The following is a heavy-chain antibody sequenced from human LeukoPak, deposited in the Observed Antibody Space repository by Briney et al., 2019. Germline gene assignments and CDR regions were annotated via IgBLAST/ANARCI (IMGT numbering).Heavy chain of an antibody. V-gene: IGHV3-43D*03. J-gene: IGHJ6*03. D-gene: IGHD3-9*01. CDR1: GFSFDDYA. CDR2: ISWDGGST. Sequence: GGSLRLSCAASGFSFDDYAMHWVRQAPGKGLEWVSLISWDGGSTYYADSVKGRFTISRDNSKNSLYLQMNSLRAEDTALYYCAKAGSPDIYYYYYMDVWGKGTTVTVSS. CDR3: AKAGSPDIYYYYYMDV.